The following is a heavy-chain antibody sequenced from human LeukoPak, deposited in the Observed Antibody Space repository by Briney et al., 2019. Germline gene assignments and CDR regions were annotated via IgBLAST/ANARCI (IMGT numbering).Heavy chain of an antibody. Sequence: ASVKVSCKASGYTFTGYYMHWVRQAPGQGLEWMGWINPNSGGTNYAQKFQGWVTMTRDTSISTAYMELSRLRFDDTAVYYCARSYGSGSYSFDYWGQGTLVTVSS. V-gene: IGHV1-2*04. CDR2: INPNSGGT. CDR3: ARSYGSGSYSFDY. CDR1: GYTFTGYY. J-gene: IGHJ4*02. D-gene: IGHD3-10*01.